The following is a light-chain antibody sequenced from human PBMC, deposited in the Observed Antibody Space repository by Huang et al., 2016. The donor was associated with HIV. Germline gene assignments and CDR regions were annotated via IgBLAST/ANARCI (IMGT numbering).Light chain of an antibody. CDR3: QQYVTSPWT. CDR1: QSVSSNY. CDR2: GAS. Sequence: LTQSPGTLSLSPGERTTLSCRASQSVSSNYLAWYQQKPGQAPRLLIYGASSRATGIPDRFSGSGSGTDFTLTISRLEPEDVAVYFCQQYVTSPWTFGQGTKVEIK. V-gene: IGKV3-20*01. J-gene: IGKJ1*01.